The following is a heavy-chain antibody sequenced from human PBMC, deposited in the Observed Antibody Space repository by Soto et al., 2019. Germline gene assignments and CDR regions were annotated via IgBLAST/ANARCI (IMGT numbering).Heavy chain of an antibody. J-gene: IGHJ3*02. Sequence: GESLKISCQGSGYSFTDYRITWVRQMPGKGLEWMGRIDPSDSYTNYSPSFQGHVTISADKSISTAYLQWSSLRAEDTAVYYCASDSGYSHEGAFDIWGQGTMVTVSS. CDR1: GYSFTDYR. D-gene: IGHD5-18*01. V-gene: IGHV5-10-1*01. CDR2: IDPSDSYT. CDR3: ASDSGYSHEGAFDI.